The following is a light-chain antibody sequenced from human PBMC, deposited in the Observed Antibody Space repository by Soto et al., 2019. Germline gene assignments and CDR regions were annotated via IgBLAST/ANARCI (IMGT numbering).Light chain of an antibody. CDR3: LQVNSFPRT. CDR2: SAS. Sequence: IQMTQSPSSLSASIGDRVTITCRASQGIGVRLAWFQQKPGKAPQYLIQSASILQSGVPSRFSGSGSGTEFILTINSLQPEDVAIYYCLQVNSFPRTFGQVTKVEIK. J-gene: IGKJ1*01. V-gene: IGKV1-12*01. CDR1: QGIGVR.